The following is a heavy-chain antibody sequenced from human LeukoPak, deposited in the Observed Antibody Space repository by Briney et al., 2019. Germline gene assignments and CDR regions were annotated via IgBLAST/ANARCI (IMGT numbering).Heavy chain of an antibody. J-gene: IGHJ3*02. Sequence: SETLSLTCAVYGGSFSGYYWSWIRQPPGKGLEWIGEINHSGSTNYNPSLKSRVTISVDTSKNQFSLKLSSVTAADTAVYYCAREGYYDSSGYRGAFDIWGQGTMVTVSS. CDR1: GGSFSGYY. CDR2: INHSGST. D-gene: IGHD3-22*01. CDR3: AREGYYDSSGYRGAFDI. V-gene: IGHV4-34*01.